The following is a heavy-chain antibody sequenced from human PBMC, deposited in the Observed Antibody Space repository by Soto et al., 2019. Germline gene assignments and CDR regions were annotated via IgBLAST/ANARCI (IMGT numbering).Heavy chain of an antibody. Sequence: QVQLVESGGGVVQPGRSQRLSCAASGFTFSSYGIHWVRQAPGKGLEWVAFISYDGSNKYYTDSVKGRFTISRDNSKNTLYLQMNGLRGEDTAVYYCAKRRNVLRFLEWSSGMEVWGQGTTVNVSS. J-gene: IGHJ6*02. CDR2: ISYDGSNK. D-gene: IGHD3-3*01. V-gene: IGHV3-30*18. CDR1: GFTFSSYG. CDR3: AKRRNVLRFLEWSSGMEV.